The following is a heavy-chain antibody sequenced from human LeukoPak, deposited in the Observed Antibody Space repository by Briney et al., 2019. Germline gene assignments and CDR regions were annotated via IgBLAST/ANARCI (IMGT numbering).Heavy chain of an antibody. V-gene: IGHV3-48*04. Sequence: PGGSLRLSCAASGFIFGDYNMNWVRQAPGKGLEWLSYISSGGSTIYYADSVKGRFTISRDNAKNSLYLRMDSLRVEDMAIYYCARLASDRSIFPYWGQGTLVTVSS. CDR2: ISSGGSTI. CDR1: GFIFGDYN. CDR3: ARLASDRSIFPY. D-gene: IGHD2/OR15-2a*01. J-gene: IGHJ4*02.